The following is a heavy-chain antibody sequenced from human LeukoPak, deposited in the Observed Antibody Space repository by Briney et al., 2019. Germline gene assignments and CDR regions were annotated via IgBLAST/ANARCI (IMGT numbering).Heavy chain of an antibody. CDR2: ISAYNGNT. J-gene: IGHJ4*02. CDR3: ARDISSTSFYFDY. V-gene: IGHV1-18*01. D-gene: IGHD2-2*01. Sequence: GASVKVSCKASGYTFTSYGISWVRQAPGQGLEWMGWISAYNGNTNYAQKLQGRVTMTRDTSTSTVYMELSSLRSEDTAVYYCARDISSTSFYFDYWGQGTLVTVSS. CDR1: GYTFTSYG.